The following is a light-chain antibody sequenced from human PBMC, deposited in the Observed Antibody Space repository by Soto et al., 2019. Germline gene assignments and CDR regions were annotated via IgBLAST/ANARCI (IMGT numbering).Light chain of an antibody. CDR1: QSVSSH. CDR2: DAS. CDR3: VQRTTWPWT. V-gene: IGKV3-11*01. Sequence: EIVLTQSPGTLSLSPGERATLSCRASQSVSSHLAWYQQKPGQAPRLLIYDASNRATGIPARFSGSGSGTDCTLTISSREPEDFAVYHCVQRTTWPWTCGQGSKVEIK. J-gene: IGKJ1*01.